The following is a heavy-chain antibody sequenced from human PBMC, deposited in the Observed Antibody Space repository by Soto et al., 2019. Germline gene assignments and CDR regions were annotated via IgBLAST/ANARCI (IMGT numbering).Heavy chain of an antibody. J-gene: IGHJ6*02. V-gene: IGHV4-59*01. Sequence: LSLTCTVSGGSISSYYWSWIRQPPGKGLEWIGYIYYSGSTNYNPSLKSRVTISVDTSKNQFSLKLSSVTAADTAVYYCARGRAVARGVSYYYYYGMDVWGQGTTVTVSS. CDR3: ARGRAVARGVSYYYYYGMDV. CDR1: GGSISSYY. CDR2: IYYSGST. D-gene: IGHD3-10*01.